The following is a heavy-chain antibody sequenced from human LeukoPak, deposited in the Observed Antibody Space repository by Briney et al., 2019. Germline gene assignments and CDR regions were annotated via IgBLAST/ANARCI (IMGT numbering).Heavy chain of an antibody. CDR3: ARSRSCNGGGCYSDPYYYGMDV. CDR2: IIPIFGTA. Sequence: SVKVSCKASGGTFSSYVISWVRQAPGRGLEWMGGIIPIFGTANYAQKFQGRVTIIADKSTSTAYMELSSLSSEDTAVYYCARSRSCNGGGCYSDPYYYGMDVWGKGTTVTVSS. CDR1: GGTFSSYV. J-gene: IGHJ6*04. V-gene: IGHV1-69*06. D-gene: IGHD2-15*01.